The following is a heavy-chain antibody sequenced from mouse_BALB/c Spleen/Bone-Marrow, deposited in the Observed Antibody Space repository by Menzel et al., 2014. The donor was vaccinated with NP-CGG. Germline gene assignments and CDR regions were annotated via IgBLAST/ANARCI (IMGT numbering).Heavy chain of an antibody. CDR2: IYPGSDNT. D-gene: IGHD1-2*01. J-gene: IGHJ3*01. CDR1: GYTFTDYY. CDR3: ALTTTATSY. V-gene: IGHV1-77*01. Sequence: QVHVKQSGAELARPGASVKPSCKASGYTFTDYYINWMKQRTGQGLEWIGEIYPGSDNTYYNEKFKGKATLTADKSTSTTYMQLSSLTSEDSAVYFCALTTTATSYWGQGTLVTVSA.